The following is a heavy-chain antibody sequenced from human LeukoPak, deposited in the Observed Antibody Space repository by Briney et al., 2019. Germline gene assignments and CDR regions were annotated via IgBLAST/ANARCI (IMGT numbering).Heavy chain of an antibody. CDR3: ARHLGWCNNTSGCDDESDAFDI. D-gene: IGHD2-2*01. V-gene: IGHV5-51*01. Sequence: GESLKISCKGSGYTFTNYWIGWVRQMPGKGLEFMGIIYPGDSDTRYSPSFQGQVTISVDKSINTAYLQWSSLKASDTAVYYCARHLGWCNNTSGCDDESDAFDIWGQGTMVTVSS. CDR2: IYPGDSDT. CDR1: GYTFTNYW. J-gene: IGHJ3*02.